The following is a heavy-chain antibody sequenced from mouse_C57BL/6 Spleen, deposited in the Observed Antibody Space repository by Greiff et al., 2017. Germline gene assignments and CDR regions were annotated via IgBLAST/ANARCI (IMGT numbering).Heavy chain of an antibody. V-gene: IGHV1-69*01. Sequence: QVQLQQPGAELVMPGASVKLSCKASGYTFTSYWMHWVQQRPGQGLEWIGEIDPSDSYTNYNQKFKGKSTLTVDKSSSTAYMQLSSLTSEDSAVYYCAGITTVVDGYWYVDVWGTGTTVTVSS. D-gene: IGHD1-1*01. J-gene: IGHJ1*03. CDR2: IDPSDSYT. CDR3: AGITTVVDGYWYVDV. CDR1: GYTFTSYW.